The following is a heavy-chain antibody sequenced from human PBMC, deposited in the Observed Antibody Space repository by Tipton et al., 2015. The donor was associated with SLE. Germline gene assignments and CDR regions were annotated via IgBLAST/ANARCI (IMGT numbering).Heavy chain of an antibody. CDR3: ARDSCSSAPCYCFDY. D-gene: IGHD2-2*01. CDR2: FFHSGST. CDR1: GGSISSGTHS. J-gene: IGHJ4*02. V-gene: IGHV4-30-2*01. Sequence: TLSLTCAVSGGSISSGTHSCSWIRQPPGKGLEWLGYFFHSGSTYYNPSLKGRVTLTADRSKNQFSLKLTSVTAADTAVYYCARDSCSSAPCYCFDYWGQGIPVTVSS.